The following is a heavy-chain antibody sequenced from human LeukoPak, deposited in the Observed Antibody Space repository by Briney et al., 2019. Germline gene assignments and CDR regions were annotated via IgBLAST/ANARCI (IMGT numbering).Heavy chain of an antibody. CDR2: LNSSWCFI. Sequence: GGALRLSRATSGFTFSNYSMNWVRPAPGKGPGGVSTLNSSWCFIYYADSVKGRFTISRDNAKNSLYLQMNSLRAEDTAVYYCARTTRDYYDSSGPGEYGMDVWGQGTTVTVSS. J-gene: IGHJ6*02. D-gene: IGHD3-22*01. CDR1: GFTFSNYS. CDR3: ARTTRDYYDSSGPGEYGMDV. V-gene: IGHV3-21*01.